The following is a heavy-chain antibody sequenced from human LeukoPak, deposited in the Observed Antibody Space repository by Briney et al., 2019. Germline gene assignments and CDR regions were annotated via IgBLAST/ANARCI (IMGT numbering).Heavy chain of an antibody. CDR3: AKSVVYSYGTADY. CDR1: GFTFSSYG. Sequence: GGSLRLSCATSGFTFSSYGMQGGRKAPGKGVEWVAVISYDGSDKYCADFEKGRFTISRDNSKNTLYLQINSLRAEDTAVYYCAKSVVYSYGTADYWGQGTLVTVSS. V-gene: IGHV3-30*18. J-gene: IGHJ4*02. D-gene: IGHD5-18*01. CDR2: ISYDGSDK.